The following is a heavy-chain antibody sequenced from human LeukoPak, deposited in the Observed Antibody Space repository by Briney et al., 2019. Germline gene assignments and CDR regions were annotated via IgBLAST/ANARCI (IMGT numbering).Heavy chain of an antibody. V-gene: IGHV3-21*01. D-gene: IGHD3-22*01. CDR2: ICVRGNYR. CDR3: VRLRRNNDSSCFYYYY. Sequence: KPGGSLTLSCAASGYTFSDFSVNWVRQAPGKGLEWVSSICVRGNYRYYSDSVRCRFTISRDDASDSLFLQMNSTRAEDTPCYFFVRLRRNNDSSCFYYYY. J-gene: IGHJ6*01. CDR1: GYTFSDFS.